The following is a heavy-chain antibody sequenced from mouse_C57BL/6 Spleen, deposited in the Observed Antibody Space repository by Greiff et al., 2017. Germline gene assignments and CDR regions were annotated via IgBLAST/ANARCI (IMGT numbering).Heavy chain of an antibody. V-gene: IGHV1-82*01. CDR2: IYPGDGDT. CDR1: GYAFSSSW. Sequence: QVQLQQSGPELVKPGASVKISCKASGYAFSSSWMNWVKQRPGKGLEWIGRIYPGDGDTNYNGKFKGKATLTADKSSSTALTQLSRLTSEDSAVYFCARAPNWDYFDYWGQGTTLTVSS. J-gene: IGHJ2*01. D-gene: IGHD4-1*01. CDR3: ARAPNWDYFDY.